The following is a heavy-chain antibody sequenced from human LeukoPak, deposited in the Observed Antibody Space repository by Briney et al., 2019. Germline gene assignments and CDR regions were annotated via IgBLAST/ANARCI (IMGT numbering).Heavy chain of an antibody. D-gene: IGHD2-2*01. V-gene: IGHV1-18*01. Sequence: ASVKVSCKASGYTFTSYGISWVRQAPGQGLEWMGWISAYNGNTNYAQKLQGRVTMTTDTSTSTAYMELRSLRSDDTAVYYCARDRHPPVVPAAIWFDPWGQGTLVPVSS. CDR1: GYTFTSYG. J-gene: IGHJ5*02. CDR3: ARDRHPPVVPAAIWFDP. CDR2: ISAYNGNT.